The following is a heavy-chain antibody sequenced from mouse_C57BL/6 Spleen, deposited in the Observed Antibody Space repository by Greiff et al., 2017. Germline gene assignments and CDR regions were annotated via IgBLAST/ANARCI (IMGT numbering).Heavy chain of an antibody. V-gene: IGHV1-53*01. CDR2: INPSNGGT. CDR3: AREKGLYGGYPSWFAY. Sequence: QVQLQQPGTELVKPGASVKLSCKASGYTFTSYWMHWVKQRPGQGLEWIGNINPSNGGTNYNEKFKSKATLTVDKSSSTAYMQLSSLTSEDSAVYYCAREKGLYGGYPSWFAYWGQGTLVTVSA. CDR1: GYTFTSYW. J-gene: IGHJ3*01. D-gene: IGHD2-3*01.